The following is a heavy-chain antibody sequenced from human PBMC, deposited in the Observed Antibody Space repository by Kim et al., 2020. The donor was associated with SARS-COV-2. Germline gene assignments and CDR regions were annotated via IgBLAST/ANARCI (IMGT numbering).Heavy chain of an antibody. Sequence: GGSLRLSCAASGFTFSSYSMNWVRQAPGKGLEWVSSISSSSSYIYYADSVKGRFTISRDNAKNSLYLQMNSLRAEDTAVYYCARDYVQLERRAEVGDYWGQGTLVTVSS. D-gene: IGHD1-1*01. CDR3: ARDYVQLERRAEVGDY. CDR1: GFTFSSYS. J-gene: IGHJ4*02. V-gene: IGHV3-21*04. CDR2: ISSSSSYI.